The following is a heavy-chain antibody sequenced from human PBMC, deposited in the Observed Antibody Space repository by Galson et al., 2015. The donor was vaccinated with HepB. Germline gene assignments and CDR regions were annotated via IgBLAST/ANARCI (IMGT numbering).Heavy chain of an antibody. CDR3: AREHYYNNWFDP. D-gene: IGHD3-10*01. Sequence: SVKVSCKASGYTFTGYYMHWVRQAPGQGLEWMGWINPNSGGTNYAQKFQGRVTMTRDTSISTAYMELSRLRSDDTAVYYCAREHYYNNWFDPWGQGTLVTVSS. CDR1: GYTFTGYY. V-gene: IGHV1-2*02. J-gene: IGHJ5*02. CDR2: INPNSGGT.